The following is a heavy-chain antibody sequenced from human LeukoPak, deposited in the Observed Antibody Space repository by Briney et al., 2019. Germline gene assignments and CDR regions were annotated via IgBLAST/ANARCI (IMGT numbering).Heavy chain of an antibody. J-gene: IGHJ4*02. CDR1: GYTFTGYY. V-gene: IGHV1-2*02. D-gene: IGHD6-13*01. CDR3: ARARRGIAAAGTIRYYFDY. CDR2: INPNSGGT. Sequence: ASVKVSCKASGYTFTGYYMHWVRQAPGQGLEWMGWINPNSGGTNYAQKFQGRVTMTRNTSISTAYMELSSLRSEDTAVYYCARARRGIAAAGTIRYYFDYWGQGTLVTVSS.